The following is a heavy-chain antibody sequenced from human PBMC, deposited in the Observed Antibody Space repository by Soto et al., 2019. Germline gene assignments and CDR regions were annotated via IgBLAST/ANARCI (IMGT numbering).Heavy chain of an antibody. Sequence: GASVKVSCKASGGTFSSYCISWVRQAPGQGLEWMGGIIPIFGTANYAQKFQGRVTITADESTSTAYMELSSLRSEDTAVYYCARSNGVVISSYFDYWGQGTLVTVSS. J-gene: IGHJ4*02. CDR2: IIPIFGTA. CDR1: GGTFSSYC. CDR3: ARSNGVVISSYFDY. V-gene: IGHV1-69*13. D-gene: IGHD3-3*01.